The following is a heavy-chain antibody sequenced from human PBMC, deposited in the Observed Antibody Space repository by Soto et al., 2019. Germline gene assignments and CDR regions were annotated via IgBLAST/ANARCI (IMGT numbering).Heavy chain of an antibody. J-gene: IGHJ6*02. CDR2: IYYSGST. V-gene: IGHV4-59*01. CDR1: GGSISSYY. Sequence: SETLSLTCTVSGGSISSYYWSWFRQPPGKGLEWIGYIYYSGSTNYNPSLKSRVTISVDTSKNQFSLKLSSVTAADTAVYYCARVLPAAITSYGMDVWGQGTTVTVSS. D-gene: IGHD2-2*01. CDR3: ARVLPAAITSYGMDV.